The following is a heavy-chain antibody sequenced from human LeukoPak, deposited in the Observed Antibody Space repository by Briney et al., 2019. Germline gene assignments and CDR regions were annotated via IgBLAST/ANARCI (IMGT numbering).Heavy chain of an antibody. V-gene: IGHV3-21*01. CDR1: GFTFSSYS. J-gene: IGHJ4*02. CDR2: ISSSSSYI. CDR3: ARDFRAMVNYFDY. Sequence: GGSLRLSCAASGFTFSSYSMNWVREAPGKGLEWVSSISSSSSYIYYADSVKGRFTISRDNAKNSLYLQMNSLRAEDTAVYYCARDFRAMVNYFDYWGQGTLVTVSS. D-gene: IGHD5-18*01.